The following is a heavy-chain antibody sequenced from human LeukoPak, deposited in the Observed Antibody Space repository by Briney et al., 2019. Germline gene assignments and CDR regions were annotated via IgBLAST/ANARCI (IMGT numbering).Heavy chain of an antibody. D-gene: IGHD3-22*01. CDR3: ALTSYYDSSGYYYDGVDY. CDR1: SGSISSYY. Sequence: PSETLSLTCTVSSGSISSYYWNWIRQPPGQGLEWIGYIYSSGSTNYSPSPKSRVTISVDTSKNQFSLKLSSVTAADTAVYYCALTSYYDSSGYYYDGVDYWGQGTLVTVSS. V-gene: IGHV4-59*08. J-gene: IGHJ4*02. CDR2: IYSSGST.